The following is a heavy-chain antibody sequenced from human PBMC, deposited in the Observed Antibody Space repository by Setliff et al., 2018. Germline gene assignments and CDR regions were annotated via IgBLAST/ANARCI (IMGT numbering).Heavy chain of an antibody. CDR3: ARGADTVVAPYDAFDI. J-gene: IGHJ3*02. CDR2: INHSGST. V-gene: IGHV4-34*01. D-gene: IGHD2-15*01. CDR1: GGSFSGYY. Sequence: SETLSLTCAVYGGSFSGYYWSWIRQPPGKGLEWIGEINHSGSTNYNPSLKSRVTISVDKSKNQFSLKLSSATAADTAVYYCARGADTVVAPYDAFDIWGQGTMVTVSS.